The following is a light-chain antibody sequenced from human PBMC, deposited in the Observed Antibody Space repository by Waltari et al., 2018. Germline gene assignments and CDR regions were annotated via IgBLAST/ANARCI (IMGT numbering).Light chain of an antibody. Sequence: SYVLTQPPSVSVAPGQTARITCEGNSIGSKSIHWYQQKPGQAPVLVVYDDSARPSGIPERFSGSNSENAATLTISRVEDGDEADYFCLVWDMNNDHPWVFGGGTKLTVL. V-gene: IGLV3-21*02. CDR1: SIGSKS. CDR3: LVWDMNNDHPWV. J-gene: IGLJ3*02. CDR2: DDS.